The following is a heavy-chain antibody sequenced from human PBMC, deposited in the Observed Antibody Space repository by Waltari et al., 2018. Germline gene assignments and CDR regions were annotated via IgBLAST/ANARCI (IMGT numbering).Heavy chain of an antibody. CDR2: VNPRSGET. CDR3: ARDRASLGHPMSREFDY. CDR1: GYIFTAYY. V-gene: IGHV1-2*02. J-gene: IGHJ4*02. Sequence: QIQLVQSGAEVKKPGASVKVSCKPSGYIFTAYYVHWLRQAPGQGLEWMGKVNPRSGETTYAQKFQDRVTLISDTSINTAYMELTRLTSDDTAVYYCARDRASLGHPMSREFDYWGRGTLVTVS. D-gene: IGHD3-10*02.